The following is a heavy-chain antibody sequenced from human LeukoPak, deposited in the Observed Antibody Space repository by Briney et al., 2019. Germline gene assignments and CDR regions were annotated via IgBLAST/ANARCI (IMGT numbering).Heavy chain of an antibody. CDR2: ISGSGGST. Sequence: PGGSLRLSCAASGFTFSSYAMSWVRQAPGKGLEWVSAISGSGGSTYYADSVKGRFTISRDNSKNTLYLQMNSLRAEDTAVYYCAKDPERRGGIAAAPNYFDHGGQGTLVTVSS. V-gene: IGHV3-23*01. J-gene: IGHJ4*02. CDR1: GFTFSSYA. D-gene: IGHD6-13*01. CDR3: AKDPERRGGIAAAPNYFDH.